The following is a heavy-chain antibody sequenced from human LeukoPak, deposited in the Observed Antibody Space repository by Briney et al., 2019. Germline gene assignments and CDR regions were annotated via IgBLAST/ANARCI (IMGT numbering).Heavy chain of an antibody. D-gene: IGHD2-15*01. CDR1: GFNASSNY. CDR3: AKNGDRGAYCTGGTCYPYFHYYMDV. V-gene: IGHV3-53*01. J-gene: IGHJ6*03. Sequence: GGSLRLSCAASGFNASSNYMSWVRQAPGKGLEWVSVIYSGGTTYYADSVKGRFTISRDNSKNTLYLQMNSLRAEDTAIYYCAKNGDRGAYCTGGTCYPYFHYYMDVWGKGTTVTI. CDR2: IYSGGTT.